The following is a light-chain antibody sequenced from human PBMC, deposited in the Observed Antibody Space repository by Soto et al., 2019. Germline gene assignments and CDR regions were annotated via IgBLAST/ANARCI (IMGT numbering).Light chain of an antibody. CDR2: GAS. J-gene: IGKJ1*01. CDR1: QSVSSN. CDR3: HQYGTSPWT. V-gene: IGKV3-20*01. Sequence: EIVLTQSPGTLSVSPGERATLSCRASQSVSSNLAWYQQKPGQAPRLLIHGASSRATGIPDRFSGSGSGTDFTLTISRLEPEDFAVYYCHQYGTSPWTFGQGTKVDI.